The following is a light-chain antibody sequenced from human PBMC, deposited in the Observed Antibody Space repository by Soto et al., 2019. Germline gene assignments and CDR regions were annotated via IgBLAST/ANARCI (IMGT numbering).Light chain of an antibody. CDR3: SSYRTISTRGV. J-gene: IGLJ3*02. CDR1: GGDVGGYNY. V-gene: IGLV2-14*03. CDR2: DVH. Sequence: QSVLTHPASVSASPGQSITISCTGTGGDVGGYNYVSWYQQHPGKAPSLLIYDVHNRPSGVSNRFSGSKSGNTASLTISGLQAEDEAEYVGSSYRTISTRGVFCGGTK.